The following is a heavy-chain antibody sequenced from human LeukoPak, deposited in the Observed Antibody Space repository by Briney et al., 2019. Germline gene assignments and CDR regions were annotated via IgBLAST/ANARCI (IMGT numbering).Heavy chain of an antibody. Sequence: PGGSLRLSCAASGFTFSSYGMHWVRQAPGKRLEWVAVIWDDGSNKYYEDSVKGRFTISRDNSKNTVYLQMNSLRAEDTAVYYCARDNAALDHWGQGTLVTVSS. CDR2: IWDDGSNK. J-gene: IGHJ4*02. CDR3: ARDNAALDH. D-gene: IGHD2-8*01. V-gene: IGHV3-33*01. CDR1: GFTFSSYG.